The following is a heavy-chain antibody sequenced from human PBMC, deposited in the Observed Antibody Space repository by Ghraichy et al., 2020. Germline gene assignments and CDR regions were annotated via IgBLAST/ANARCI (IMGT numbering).Heavy chain of an antibody. J-gene: IGHJ3*01. V-gene: IGHV4-4*02. CDR3: ARGASTFHDVLTGSGYALDV. Sequence: SETLSLTCDVSGGSITSSNWWIWVRQPPGRGLEWTGEIYHSGHTNYNSSLQTRVTISVDKSKNQFSLKVNSVTAADTAIYFCARGASTFHDVLTGSGYALDVWGQGTLVTVSS. CDR2: IYHSGHT. D-gene: IGHD3-9*01. CDR1: GGSITSSNW.